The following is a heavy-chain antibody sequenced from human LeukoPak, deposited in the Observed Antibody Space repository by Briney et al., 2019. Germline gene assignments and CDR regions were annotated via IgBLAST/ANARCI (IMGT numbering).Heavy chain of an antibody. J-gene: IGHJ4*02. CDR3: ARDPGAQIYAGTLANDY. CDR1: GYTFTGYY. Sequence: ASVKVSCKASGYTFTGYYVHWVRQAPGQGLEWMGWINPNSGGTNYAQKFQGRVTMTRDTSISTAYMELSRLRSDDTAVYYCARDPGAQIYAGTLANDYWGQGTLVTVSS. CDR2: INPNSGGT. D-gene: IGHD6-13*01. V-gene: IGHV1-2*02.